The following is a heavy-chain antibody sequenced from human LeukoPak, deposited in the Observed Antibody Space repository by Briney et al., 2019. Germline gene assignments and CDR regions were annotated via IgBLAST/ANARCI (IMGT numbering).Heavy chain of an antibody. CDR1: GFTFSTYS. J-gene: IGHJ4*02. Sequence: GGSLRLSCAASGFTFSTYSMTWVRQGPGKGLEWVSSIYPSGDSTFYADSVKGRFTISRDNSKNTLYLQMSSLRTEDAAIYYCAKDVVPDSGWDLDYWGQGTLVTVSS. CDR3: AKDVVPDSGWDLDY. CDR2: IYPSGDST. D-gene: IGHD6-19*01. V-gene: IGHV3-23*01.